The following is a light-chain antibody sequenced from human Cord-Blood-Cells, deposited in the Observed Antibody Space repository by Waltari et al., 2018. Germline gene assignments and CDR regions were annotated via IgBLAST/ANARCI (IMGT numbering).Light chain of an antibody. V-gene: IGKV3-20*01. CDR3: QQYGSSPFT. CDR1: QSVSSSY. Sequence: EIVLTQSPCTLSLSPGERATLSFRARQSVSSSYLAWYQQKPGQAPRLLIYGASSRATGIPDRFSGSASGTDFTRTISRLEPEDFAVYYSQQYGSSPFTFGPGTKVDIK. CDR2: GAS. J-gene: IGKJ3*01.